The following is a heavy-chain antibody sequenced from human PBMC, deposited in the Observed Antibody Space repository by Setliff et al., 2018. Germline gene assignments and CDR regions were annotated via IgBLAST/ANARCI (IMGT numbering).Heavy chain of an antibody. CDR3: ARDPSSVAARPGY. Sequence: ASETLSLTCTVSGDSIRSSRYYWGWIRQPPGKGLEWIGSIYSSGNTYYNPSLKRRVTISVDTTKNQFSLQLNSVTAADTAVYYCARDPSSVAARPGYWGQGTLGTVSS. D-gene: IGHD6-6*01. J-gene: IGHJ4*02. V-gene: IGHV4-39*07. CDR2: IYSSGNT. CDR1: GDSIRSSRYY.